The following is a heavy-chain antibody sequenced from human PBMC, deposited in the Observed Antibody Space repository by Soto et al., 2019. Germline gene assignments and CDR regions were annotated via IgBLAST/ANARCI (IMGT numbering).Heavy chain of an antibody. CDR1: GGSISSSSYY. CDR3: ARHAGRSYYDFWSGYYTGPNLNWFDP. Sequence: PSETLSLTCTVSGGSISSSSYYWGWIRQPPGKGLEGIGSIYYSGSTYYNPSLKSRVTISVDTSKNQFSLKLSSVTAADTAVYYCARHAGRSYYDFWSGYYTGPNLNWFDPWGQGTLVTVSS. CDR2: IYYSGST. V-gene: IGHV4-39*01. J-gene: IGHJ5*02. D-gene: IGHD3-3*01.